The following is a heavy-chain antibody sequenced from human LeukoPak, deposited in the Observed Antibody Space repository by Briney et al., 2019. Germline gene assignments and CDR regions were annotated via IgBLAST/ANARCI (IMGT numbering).Heavy chain of an antibody. D-gene: IGHD3-22*01. CDR2: ISTYNGNT. V-gene: IGHV1-18*04. Sequence: ASVKVSCKASGYTFTGYYMHWVRQAPGQGLEWMGWISTYNGNTNYAQKLQGRVTMTTDTSTSTAYMELRSLRSDDTAVYYCARDPSPMIVVVFHFDYWGQGTLVTVSS. CDR3: ARDPSPMIVVVFHFDY. CDR1: GYTFTGYY. J-gene: IGHJ4*02.